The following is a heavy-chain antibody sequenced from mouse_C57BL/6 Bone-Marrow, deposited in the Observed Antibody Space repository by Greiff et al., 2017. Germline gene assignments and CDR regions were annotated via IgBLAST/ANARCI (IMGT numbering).Heavy chain of an antibody. D-gene: IGHD1-1*01. CDR3: ARLEFDGSSGDWYFDV. J-gene: IGHJ1*03. CDR1: GYTFTSYD. Sequence: VQLQQSGPELVKPGASVTLSCKASGYTFTSYDINWVKQTPGGGIVWCGWFYPRDGSNNYNEKFKRKDTFTVDTFSSTAYMELHSLTSEYSAVYFCARLEFDGSSGDWYFDVGGTGTTVTVSS. V-gene: IGHV1-85*01. CDR2: FYPRDGSN.